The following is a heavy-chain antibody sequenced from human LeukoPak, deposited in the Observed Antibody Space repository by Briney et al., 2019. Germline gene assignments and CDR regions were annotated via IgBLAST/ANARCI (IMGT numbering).Heavy chain of an antibody. CDR3: ARALGYSGSYSEEYYYYYMDV. CDR2: ITPIGGNA. CDR1: GYIFTNFY. D-gene: IGHD1-26*01. J-gene: IGHJ6*03. V-gene: IGHV1-46*01. Sequence: GASVKVSCKASGYIFTNFYMHWVRRAPGQGLEWMGIITPIGGNAMYAQKFQGRVTITRNTSISTAYMELSSLRSEDTAVYYCARALGYSGSYSEEYYYYYMDVWGKGTTVTVSS.